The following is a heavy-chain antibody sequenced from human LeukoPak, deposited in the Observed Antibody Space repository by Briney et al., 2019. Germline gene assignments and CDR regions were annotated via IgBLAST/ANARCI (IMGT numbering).Heavy chain of an antibody. CDR3: ASSPYYYDSSGLSLFDY. J-gene: IGHJ4*02. D-gene: IGHD3-22*01. Sequence: SQTLSLTCTVSGGSISSGGYYWGWIRQPPGKGLEWIGSIYYSGSTYYNPSLKSRVTISVDTSKNQFSLKLSSVTAADTAVYYCASSPYYYDSSGLSLFDYWGQGTLVTVSS. CDR2: IYYSGST. V-gene: IGHV4-39*01. CDR1: GGSISSGGYY.